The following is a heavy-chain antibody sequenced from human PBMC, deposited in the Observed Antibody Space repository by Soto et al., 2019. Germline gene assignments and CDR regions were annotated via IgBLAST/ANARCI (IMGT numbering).Heavy chain of an antibody. CDR3: ARDKAAAGLFDY. Sequence: QVQLQESGPGLVKPSQTLSLTCTVSGGSISSGGYYWSWIRQHPGKGLEWIGYINYSGSTYYNPSLKSRVTISVDTSKNQFSRKLSSVTAADTAVYYCARDKAAAGLFDYWGQGTLVTVSS. V-gene: IGHV4-31*03. D-gene: IGHD6-13*01. CDR2: INYSGST. J-gene: IGHJ4*02. CDR1: GGSISSGGYY.